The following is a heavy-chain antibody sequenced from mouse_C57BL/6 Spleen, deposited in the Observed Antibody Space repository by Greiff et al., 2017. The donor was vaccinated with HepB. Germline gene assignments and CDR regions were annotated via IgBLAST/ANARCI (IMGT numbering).Heavy chain of an antibody. V-gene: IGHV1-59*01. D-gene: IGHD3-2*02. CDR3: ARSGNPAQATFAY. CDR2: IDPSDSYT. Sequence: QVQLQQPGAELVRPGTSVKLSCKASGYTFTSYWMHWVKQRPGQGLEWIGVIDPSDSYTNYNQKFKGKATLTVDTSSSTAYMQLSSLTSEDSAVYYCARSGNPAQATFAYWGQGTLVTVSA. J-gene: IGHJ3*01. CDR1: GYTFTSYW.